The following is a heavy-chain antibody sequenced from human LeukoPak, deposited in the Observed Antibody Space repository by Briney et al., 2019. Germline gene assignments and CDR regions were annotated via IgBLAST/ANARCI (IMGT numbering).Heavy chain of an antibody. Sequence: GESPKISCKGFGYTFTSYWIAWVRQMPGKGLEWMGIIYPGDFDTRYNPSFQGHVNISADKAISTAYLQWSSLKASDTAMYYCARQRDGYIFNYWGQGTLVTVSS. V-gene: IGHV5-51*01. CDR3: ARQRDGYIFNY. J-gene: IGHJ4*02. CDR1: GYTFTSYW. CDR2: IYPGDFDT. D-gene: IGHD5-24*01.